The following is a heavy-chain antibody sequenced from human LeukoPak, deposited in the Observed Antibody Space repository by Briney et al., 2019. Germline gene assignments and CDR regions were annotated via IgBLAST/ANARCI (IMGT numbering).Heavy chain of an antibody. V-gene: IGHV3-74*01. Sequence: GGSLRLSCAASGFTVSSSHMNWVRQAPGKGLVWVSRINSDGSSTSYADSVKGRFTISRDNAKNTVYLQMNSLRAEDTAVYYCARGGSSNWFDYWGQGTLVTVSS. J-gene: IGHJ4*02. CDR1: GFTVSSSH. CDR2: INSDGSST. D-gene: IGHD6-13*01. CDR3: ARGGSSNWFDY.